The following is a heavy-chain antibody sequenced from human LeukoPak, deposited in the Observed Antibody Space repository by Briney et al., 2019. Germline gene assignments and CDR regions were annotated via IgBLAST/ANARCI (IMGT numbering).Heavy chain of an antibody. J-gene: IGHJ4*02. CDR1: AFIFSGHW. V-gene: IGHV3-23*01. CDR3: AKDERSFLDY. D-gene: IGHD3-10*01. CDR2: ISGSGGST. Sequence: GGSLRLSCDGSAFIFSGHWMTWVRQAPGKGLEWVSAISGSGGSTYYADSVKGRFTISRDNSKNTLYLQMNSLRAEDTAVYYCAKDERSFLDYWGQGTLVTVSS.